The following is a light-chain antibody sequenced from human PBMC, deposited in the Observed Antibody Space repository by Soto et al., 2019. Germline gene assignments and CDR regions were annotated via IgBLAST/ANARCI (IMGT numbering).Light chain of an antibody. J-gene: IGKJ1*01. CDR2: GAS. CDR1: QNISSN. CDR3: QQYNNWVWT. V-gene: IGKV3D-15*01. Sequence: EIVMTQSPATLSVSPGERATLSCRASQNISSNLAWYQQKPGQAPRGLIDGASTRGTGIPDRFSGSGSGTEFTLTISSLQSEDFAVYYWQQYNNWVWTFGQGTKVEIK.